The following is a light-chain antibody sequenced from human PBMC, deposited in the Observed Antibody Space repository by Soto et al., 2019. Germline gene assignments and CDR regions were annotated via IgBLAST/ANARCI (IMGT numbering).Light chain of an antibody. Sequence: DIQMTQSPATLSASVGDRVTITCRASQSIRNYLAWYQQKPGKAPQVLIYKASNLETGDPSRFSGSGSGTEFALFISSLQPDDFATYYCQQYHNDSPWTFGQGTKVEVK. V-gene: IGKV1-5*03. J-gene: IGKJ1*01. CDR2: KAS. CDR1: QSIRNY. CDR3: QQYHNDSPWT.